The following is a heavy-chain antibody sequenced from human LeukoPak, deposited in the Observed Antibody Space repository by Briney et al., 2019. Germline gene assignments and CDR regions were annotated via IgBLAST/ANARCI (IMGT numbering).Heavy chain of an antibody. Sequence: PSETLSLTCTDSGCCINGYYWIWIRQAAGKGLEWIGLICTSGSTDYNPSLRSRLTISVDESKNQLSLQLTAVTAADPAVYYCGGPRAGNGDYWGRGILVTVSS. CDR1: GCCINGYY. CDR3: GGPRAGNGDY. D-gene: IGHD6-13*01. V-gene: IGHV4-4*07. J-gene: IGHJ4*02. CDR2: ICTSGST.